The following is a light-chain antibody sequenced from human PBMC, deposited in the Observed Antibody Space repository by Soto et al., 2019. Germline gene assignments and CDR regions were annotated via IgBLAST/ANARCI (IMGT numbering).Light chain of an antibody. CDR3: SSFASTHTYV. Sequence: QSVLTHPASVSWSPGQSITISCTGTSSDVAFYNHVSWYQQHPGKAPKLLIYEVNNRPSGVSHRFSGSKSGNTASLTISGLQAEDEADYYCSSFASTHTYVFGTGTKVTVL. J-gene: IGLJ1*01. CDR2: EVN. V-gene: IGLV2-14*01. CDR1: SSDVAFYNH.